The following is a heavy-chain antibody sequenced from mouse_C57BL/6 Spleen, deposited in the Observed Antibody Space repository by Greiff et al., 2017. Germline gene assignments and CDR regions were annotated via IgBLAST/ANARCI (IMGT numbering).Heavy chain of an antibody. D-gene: IGHD2-3*01. V-gene: IGHV2-3*01. Sequence: VQLVESGPGLVAPSQSLSITCTVSGFSLTSYGVSWVRQPPGKGLEWLGVIWGDGSTNYHSALISRLGISKDNSKSHVFLKLNSLRTDDTATYYCAPHSDGYYPFAYWGQGTLVTVSA. CDR1: GFSLTSYG. CDR3: APHSDGYYPFAY. CDR2: IWGDGST. J-gene: IGHJ3*01.